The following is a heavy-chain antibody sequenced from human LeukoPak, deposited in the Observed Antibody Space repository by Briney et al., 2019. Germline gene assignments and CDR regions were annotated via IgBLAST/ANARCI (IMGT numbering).Heavy chain of an antibody. CDR1: GYTFTGYY. J-gene: IGHJ6*03. V-gene: IGHV1-2*02. D-gene: IGHD6-19*01. Sequence: ASVKVSCKASGYTFTGYYMHWVRQAPGQGLEWMGWINPNSGGTNYAQKFQGRVTMTRDTSISTAYMELSRLRSDDTAVYYCARVGDFYSSGWPLYYYYMDVWGKGTTVTISS. CDR2: INPNSGGT. CDR3: ARVGDFYSSGWPLYYYYMDV.